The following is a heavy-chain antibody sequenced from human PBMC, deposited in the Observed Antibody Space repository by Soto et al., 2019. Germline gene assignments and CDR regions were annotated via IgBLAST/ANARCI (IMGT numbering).Heavy chain of an antibody. Sequence: ASAKVSCKASGYGFTSYGISWVRQAPGQGLEWMGWISTYNGNTNYAQKFQDRVTMTTDISTNTVYMELRSLRSDDTAVYYCAREAYCSNTRCSVHYFDYWGQGALVTVSS. CDR2: ISTYNGNT. J-gene: IGHJ4*02. CDR1: GYGFTSYG. D-gene: IGHD2-2*01. CDR3: AREAYCSNTRCSVHYFDY. V-gene: IGHV1-18*01.